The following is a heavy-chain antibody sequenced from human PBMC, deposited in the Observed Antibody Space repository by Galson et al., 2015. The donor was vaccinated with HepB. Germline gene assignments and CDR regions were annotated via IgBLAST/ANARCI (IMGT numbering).Heavy chain of an antibody. J-gene: IGHJ5*02. Sequence: SVKVSCKASGYTFTSYAMHWVRQAPGQRLEWMGWINAGNGNTKYSQKLQGRVTMTTDTSTSTAYMELRSLRSDDTAVYYCAKEEGATHFPPQSFSWGRGTLVTVSS. CDR3: AKEEGATHFPPQSFS. CDR2: INAGNGNT. D-gene: IGHD1-26*01. V-gene: IGHV1-3*01. CDR1: GYTFTSYA.